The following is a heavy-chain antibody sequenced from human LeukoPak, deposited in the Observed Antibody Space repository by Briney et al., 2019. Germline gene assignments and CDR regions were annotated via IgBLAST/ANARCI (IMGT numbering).Heavy chain of an antibody. J-gene: IGHJ4*02. D-gene: IGHD6-13*01. V-gene: IGHV3-15*01. CDR1: GFTFSNAW. Sequence: GGSLRLSCAASGFTFSNAWMSWVRQAPGKGLEWVGRIKSKTDGGTTDYAAPVNGRFTISRDDSKNTLYLQMNSLKTEDTAVYYCTTSLPYSSSRYMTIDYWGQGTLVTVSS. CDR3: TTSLPYSSSRYMTIDY. CDR2: IKSKTDGGTT.